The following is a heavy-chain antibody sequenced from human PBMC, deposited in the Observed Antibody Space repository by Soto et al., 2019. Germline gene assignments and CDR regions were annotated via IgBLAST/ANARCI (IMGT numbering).Heavy chain of an antibody. V-gene: IGHV4-59*01. CDR3: ARALPPDP. CDR2: VYYSGST. CDR1: GGSISSYY. Sequence: SETLSLTCTVSGGSISSYYWSWIRQPPGKGLEWIGYVYYSGSTNYNPSLKSRVTISVDTSKNQFSLKLSSVTAADTAVYYCARALPPDPWGQGTLVTVSS. J-gene: IGHJ5*02.